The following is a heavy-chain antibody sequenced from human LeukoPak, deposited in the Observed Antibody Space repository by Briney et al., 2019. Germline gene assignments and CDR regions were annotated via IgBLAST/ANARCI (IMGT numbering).Heavy chain of an antibody. Sequence: GGSLRLSCAASGFTFSSYSMNWVRQAPGKGLEWVSSISSSSSYIYYADSVKGRFTISRDNAKNSLYLQMNSLRAEDTAVYYCARDKETRITIFGVVFDAFDIWGQGTMVTVSS. J-gene: IGHJ3*02. V-gene: IGHV3-21*01. CDR2: ISSSSSYI. CDR1: GFTFSSYS. CDR3: ARDKETRITIFGVVFDAFDI. D-gene: IGHD3-3*01.